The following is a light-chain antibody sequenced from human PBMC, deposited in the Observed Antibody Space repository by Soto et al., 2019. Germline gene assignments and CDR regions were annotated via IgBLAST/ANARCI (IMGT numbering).Light chain of an antibody. CDR3: QQYNSYST. Sequence: DIQVTQSPPTLSASVGDRFTITCRASQTISTWMAWYQQKPGKAPKLLVYDASTLQSGVASRFSGSGSGTEFTLIISSLQPDDFATYYCQQYNSYSTFGQGTKVDIK. CDR1: QTISTW. V-gene: IGKV1-5*01. CDR2: DAS. J-gene: IGKJ1*01.